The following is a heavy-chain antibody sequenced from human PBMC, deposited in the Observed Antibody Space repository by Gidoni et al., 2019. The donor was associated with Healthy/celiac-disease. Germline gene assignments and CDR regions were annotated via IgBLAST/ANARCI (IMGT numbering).Heavy chain of an antibody. Sequence: QVQLQESGPGLVKPSGTLSLPCAVSGGSISSSNWWSWVRQPTGKGLEWIGEIYHSGSTTYNPSLKSRVTISVDKSKNQFSLKLSSVTASDTAVYYCASWGGSGSYYSLDYWGQGTLVTVSS. CDR1: GGSISSSNW. J-gene: IGHJ4*02. CDR2: IYHSGST. CDR3: ASWGGSGSYYSLDY. D-gene: IGHD3-10*01. V-gene: IGHV4-4*02.